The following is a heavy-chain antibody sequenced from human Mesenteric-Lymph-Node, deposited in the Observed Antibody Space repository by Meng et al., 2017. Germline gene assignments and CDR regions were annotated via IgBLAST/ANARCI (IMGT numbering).Heavy chain of an antibody. CDR1: GFTFSSYE. V-gene: IGHV3-48*03. D-gene: IGHD2-15*01. CDR2: ISSSGSTI. J-gene: IGHJ4*02. Sequence: GESLKISCAASGFTFSSYEMNWVRQAPGKGLEWVSYISSSGSTIYYADSVKGRFTISRDNSKNTLYLQMNSLGAEDTAVFYCAKGSAASESLKYCLALWGQGTLVTVSS. CDR3: AKGSAASESLKYCLAL.